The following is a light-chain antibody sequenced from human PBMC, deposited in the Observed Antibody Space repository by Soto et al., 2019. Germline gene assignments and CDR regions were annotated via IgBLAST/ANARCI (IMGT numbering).Light chain of an antibody. J-gene: IGKJ4*01. CDR3: KQRSTWPFLP. CDR2: YAS. CDR1: QTVSRY. V-gene: IGKV3-11*01. Sequence: VLTQSPATLSLSPGERATLSCRASQTVSRYLAWYQQKPGQAPRLLIYYASNRAAGIPARFSGSGSGTDYTLPISCLEPEDFAVYYCKQRSTWPFLPCGGGTKVEI.